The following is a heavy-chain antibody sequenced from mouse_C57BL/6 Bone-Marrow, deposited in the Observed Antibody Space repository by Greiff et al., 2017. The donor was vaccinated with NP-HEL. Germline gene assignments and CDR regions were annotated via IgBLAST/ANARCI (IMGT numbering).Heavy chain of an antibody. CDR3: ARDPSYGDYRGYFDV. J-gene: IGHJ1*03. CDR2: ISDGGSYT. D-gene: IGHD2-13*01. CDR1: GFTFSSYA. V-gene: IGHV5-4*01. Sequence: EVKVVESGGGLVKPGGSLKLSCAASGFTFSSYAMSWVRQTPEKRLEWVATISDGGSYTYYPDNVKGRFTISRDNAKNNLYLQMSHLKSTDTAMYYCARDPSYGDYRGYFDVWGTGTTVTVSS.